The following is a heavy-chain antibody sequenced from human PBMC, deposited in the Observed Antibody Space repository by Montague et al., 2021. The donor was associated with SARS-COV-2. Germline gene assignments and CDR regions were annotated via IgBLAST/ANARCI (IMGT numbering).Heavy chain of an antibody. V-gene: IGHV4-39*07. J-gene: IGHJ4*02. CDR1: GGSISDSNYL. CDR3: ARSLISASGTGSNFDS. CDR2: IHYSGT. Sequence: SETLSLTCTVSGGSISDSNYLWGWIRQPPGKGLEWIGDIHYSGTXYNPSLRSRVTMSRDLFENQFSLRLRSVTAADTALYYCARSLISASGTGSNFDSWGQGTLVAVSS. D-gene: IGHD6-13*01.